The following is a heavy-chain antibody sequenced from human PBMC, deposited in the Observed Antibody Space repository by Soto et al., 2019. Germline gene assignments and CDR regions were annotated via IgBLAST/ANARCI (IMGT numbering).Heavy chain of an antibody. V-gene: IGHV3-9*01. J-gene: IGHJ4*02. Sequence: DVQLVESGGGLVQPGRSLRLSCAASGFTFDDYAMHWVRQAPGKGLEWVSGISWNSGSIGYADSVKGRFTISRDNAKNSLYLQMNSLRAEDTALYYCAKGVAYCSGGSCYPEAFDYWGQGTLVTVSS. CDR3: AKGVAYCSGGSCYPEAFDY. D-gene: IGHD2-15*01. CDR1: GFTFDDYA. CDR2: ISWNSGSI.